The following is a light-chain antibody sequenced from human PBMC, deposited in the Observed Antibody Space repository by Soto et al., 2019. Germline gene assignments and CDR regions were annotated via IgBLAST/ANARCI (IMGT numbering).Light chain of an antibody. CDR3: QQYQTYST. CDR2: DVS. Sequence: DIQMTQSPSTLSASVXDRVTITCRASQSIGDSLAWYQQKPGKAPYLLISDVSSLERGVPSRFSGSGSGTEFTLTISSMQPDDFATYFCQQYQTYSTFGQGTKVDIK. V-gene: IGKV1-5*01. J-gene: IGKJ1*01. CDR1: QSIGDS.